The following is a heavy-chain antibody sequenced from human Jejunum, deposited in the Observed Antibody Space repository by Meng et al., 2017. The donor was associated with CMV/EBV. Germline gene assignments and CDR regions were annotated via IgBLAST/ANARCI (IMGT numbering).Heavy chain of an antibody. D-gene: IGHD2-2*01. J-gene: IGHJ3*01. V-gene: IGHV3-23*03. Sequence: FSPYAMGWVRQAPGKGLGWVAVIYSGGGSLSYQDSVTGRFTISTADSRNTLYLQMNSLRADDTAVYYCANSVRSMDQLLIPPAFDAWGQGTMVTVSS. CDR2: IYSGGGSL. CDR3: ANSVRSMDQLLIPPAFDA. CDR1: FSPYA.